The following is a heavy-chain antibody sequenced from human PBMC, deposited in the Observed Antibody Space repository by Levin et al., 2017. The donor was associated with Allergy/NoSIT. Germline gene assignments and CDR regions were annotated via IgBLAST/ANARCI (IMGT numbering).Heavy chain of an antibody. CDR3: ARERVNVYGDGGGFDP. V-gene: IGHV1-2*02. D-gene: IGHD4-17*01. Sequence: AASVKVSCKASGYTFTGCSIHWVRQAPGQGLEWMGWINPNSGGTSYAQKFQGRVTMTRDTSISTAYMELSRLRSDDTAMYYCARERVNVYGDGGGFDPWGQGTLVTVSS. CDR2: INPNSGGT. CDR1: GYTFTGCS. J-gene: IGHJ5*02.